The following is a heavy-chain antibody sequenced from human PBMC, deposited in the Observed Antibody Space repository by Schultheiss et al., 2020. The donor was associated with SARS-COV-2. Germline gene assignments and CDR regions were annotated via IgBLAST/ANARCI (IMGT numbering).Heavy chain of an antibody. CDR2: IGTAGDT. CDR3: AKDPTMMRSPDKGQSFDY. V-gene: IGHV3-13*01. J-gene: IGHJ4*02. CDR1: GGSFSGYY. D-gene: IGHD3-22*01. Sequence: ETLSLTCAVYGGSFSGYYWSWIRQPPGKGLEWVSAIGTAGDTYYPGSVKGRFTISRENAKNSLYLQMNSLRAGDTAVYYCAKDPTMMRSPDKGQSFDYWGQGALVTVSS.